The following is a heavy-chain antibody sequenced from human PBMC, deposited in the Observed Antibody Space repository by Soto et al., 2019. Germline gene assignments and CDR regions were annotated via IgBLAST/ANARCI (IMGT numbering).Heavy chain of an antibody. CDR1: GYTFPRYG. V-gene: IGHV1-18*04. Sequence: DSVKVSCKGSGYTFPRYGINWGRHAPGQGLEWMGWISAYNGNTNYAQKLQGRVNMTTETSTSTAYMELRSLRSDDTAVYYCARDVYDFWSGYLYYYGMDVWGQGTTVTVSS. CDR2: ISAYNGNT. D-gene: IGHD3-3*01. CDR3: ARDVYDFWSGYLYYYGMDV. J-gene: IGHJ6*02.